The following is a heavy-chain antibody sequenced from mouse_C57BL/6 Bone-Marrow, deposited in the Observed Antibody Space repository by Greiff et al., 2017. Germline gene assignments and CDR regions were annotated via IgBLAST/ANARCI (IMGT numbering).Heavy chain of an antibody. D-gene: IGHD1-1*01. CDR1: GYTFTGYW. J-gene: IGHJ2*01. CDR2: ILTGSGST. Sequence: VQLQQSGAELMKPGASVKLSCKATGYTFTGYWIEWVKQTPGHGLEWLAEILTGSGSTYYNEHFKGKATFTDDTSSNTAYMQLSSLTTEDSAIYYCARSWILLLLRFDYWGQGTTLTGSS. CDR3: ARSWILLLLRFDY. V-gene: IGHV1-9*01.